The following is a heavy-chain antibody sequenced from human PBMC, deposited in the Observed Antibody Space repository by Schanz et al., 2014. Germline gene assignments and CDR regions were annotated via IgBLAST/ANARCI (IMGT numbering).Heavy chain of an antibody. V-gene: IGHV3-11*06. Sequence: QVQLVESGGGLVKPGGSLRLSCAASGFTFSDYYMSWIRQAPGKGLEWVSYISGTTTYTNYADSVKGRFTISRDNAKNSLYLQMNSLRADDTAVYFCARAHGNNWYGKGLDYWGQGTLXTVSS. J-gene: IGHJ4*02. CDR1: GFTFSDYY. CDR3: ARAHGNNWYGKGLDY. CDR2: ISGTTTYT. D-gene: IGHD1-1*01.